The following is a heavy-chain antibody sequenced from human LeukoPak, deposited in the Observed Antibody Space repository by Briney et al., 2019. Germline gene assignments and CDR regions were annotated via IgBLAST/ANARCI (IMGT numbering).Heavy chain of an antibody. CDR2: ISAYNGNT. V-gene: IGHV1-18*04. Sequence: GVSVKVSCKASGYTFTGYYMHWVRQAPGQGLEWMGWISAYNGNTNYAQKLQGRVTMTTDTSTSTAYMELRSLRSDDTAVYYCARDGTSWYFDLWGRGTLVTVSS. J-gene: IGHJ2*01. CDR3: ARDGTSWYFDL. CDR1: GYTFTGYY. D-gene: IGHD1-26*01.